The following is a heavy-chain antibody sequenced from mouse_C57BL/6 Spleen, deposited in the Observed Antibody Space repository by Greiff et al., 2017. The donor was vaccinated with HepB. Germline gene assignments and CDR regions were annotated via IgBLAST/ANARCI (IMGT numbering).Heavy chain of an antibody. D-gene: IGHD1-1*01. CDR1: GFTFSDYY. J-gene: IGHJ2*01. Sequence: EVQLQESEGGLVQPGSSMKLSCTASGFTFSDYYMAWVRQVPEKGLEWVANINYDGSSTYYLDSLKSRFIISRDNAKNILYLQMSSLKSEDTATYYCARGDYYYGSPFDYWGQGTTLTVSS. CDR3: ARGDYYYGSPFDY. CDR2: INYDGSST. V-gene: IGHV5-16*01.